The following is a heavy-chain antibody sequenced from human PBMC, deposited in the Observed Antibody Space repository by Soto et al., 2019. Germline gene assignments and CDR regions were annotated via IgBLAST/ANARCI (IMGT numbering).Heavy chain of an antibody. Sequence: QVQLVESGGGLVKPGGSLRLSCAASGIVFSDYMSRVRQAPGKGLEWLSYISGSGRTIYSADSVKGRFTISRDNATNSLYLQMNNVRTEDTAVYYCARLPFPWGWFDPWGQGTLVTVSS. CDR3: ARLPFPWGWFDP. D-gene: IGHD3-16*01. J-gene: IGHJ5*02. CDR2: ISGSGRTI. V-gene: IGHV3-11*01. CDR1: GIVFSDY.